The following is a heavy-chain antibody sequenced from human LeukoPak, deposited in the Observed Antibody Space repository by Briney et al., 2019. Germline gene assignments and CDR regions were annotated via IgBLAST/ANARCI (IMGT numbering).Heavy chain of an antibody. CDR2: IYYSGST. CDR1: GGSISSYY. V-gene: IGHV4-59*01. J-gene: IGHJ3*02. CDR3: ARAALGYCSSTSCYTGYAFDI. Sequence: SETLSLTCTVSGGSISSYYWSWIRQPPGKGLEWLGYIYYSGSTNYNPSLKSRVTISVDTSKNQFSLKLSSVTAADTAVYYCARAALGYCSSTSCYTGYAFDIWGQGTMVTVSS. D-gene: IGHD2-2*02.